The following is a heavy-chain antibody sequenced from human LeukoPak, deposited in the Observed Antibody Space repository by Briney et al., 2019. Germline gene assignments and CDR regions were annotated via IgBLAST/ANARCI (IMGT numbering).Heavy chain of an antibody. Sequence: ASVKVSCKASGYTFTSYDINWVRQATGQGLEWMGWMNPNGGNTGYAQKCQGRVTMTSNTSISTAYMELSSLRSEDTAVYYCARGPLSKWFRELFAVSANWFDPWGQGTLVTVSS. D-gene: IGHD3-10*01. J-gene: IGHJ5*02. CDR3: ARGPLSKWFRELFAVSANWFDP. CDR1: GYTFTSYD. V-gene: IGHV1-8*01. CDR2: MNPNGGNT.